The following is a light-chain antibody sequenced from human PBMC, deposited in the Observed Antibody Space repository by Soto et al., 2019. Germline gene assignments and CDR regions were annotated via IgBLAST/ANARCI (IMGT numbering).Light chain of an antibody. CDR2: DAS. CDR1: QSVSSY. J-gene: IGKJ5*01. CDR3: QQRHNWPIT. V-gene: IGKV3-11*01. Sequence: EIVLTQSPATLSLSPGERATLSCRASQSVSSYLAWYQQKPGQAPRLLIYDASNRATGIPARFSGGGSGTDFTLTISSLEPEDFGVYYCQQRHNWPITFGQGTRLEI.